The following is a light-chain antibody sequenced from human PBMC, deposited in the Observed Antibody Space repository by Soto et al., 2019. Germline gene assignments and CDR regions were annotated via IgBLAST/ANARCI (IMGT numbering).Light chain of an antibody. J-gene: IGKJ2*01. CDR3: QQSYSTSET. CDR1: QSISSY. V-gene: IGKV1-39*01. CDR2: DAS. Sequence: DLQMTQSPSSLSASVGDRVTITCRASQSISSYLNWYQQKPGKAPKLLIYDASSLQSGVPSRFNGSGSGTDFTLTISSLQPEDFATYYCQQSYSTSETFGQGTKLEIK.